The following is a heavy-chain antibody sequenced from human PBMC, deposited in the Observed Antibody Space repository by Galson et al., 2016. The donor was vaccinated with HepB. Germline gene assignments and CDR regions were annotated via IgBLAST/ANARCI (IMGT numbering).Heavy chain of an antibody. V-gene: IGHV1-3*01. CDR1: GYTFISYA. CDR2: INAGNGNT. CDR3: ARVPVTTMFFDY. D-gene: IGHD5-12*01. J-gene: IGHJ4*02. Sequence: SVKVSCKASGYTFISYAMHWVHQAPGQRLEWMGWINAGNGNTKYSQKFQGRVTITRDTSASTAYMELSSLRSEDTAVYYCARVPVTTMFFDYWGQGTLVTVSS.